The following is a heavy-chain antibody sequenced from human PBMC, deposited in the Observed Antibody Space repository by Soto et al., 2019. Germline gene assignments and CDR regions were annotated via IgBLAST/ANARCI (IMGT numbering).Heavy chain of an antibody. CDR2: ISGSGGST. Sequence: QPGGSLRLSCAASGFTFSSYAMSWVRQAPGKGLEWVSAISGSGGSTYYADSVKGRFTISRDNSKNTLYLQMNSLRAEDTAVYYCAKDLDRCPLVVVVGGGMAVWGQGTTVTVSS. CDR3: AKDLDRCPLVVVVGGGMAV. V-gene: IGHV3-23*01. J-gene: IGHJ6*02. CDR1: GFTFSSYA. D-gene: IGHD2-15*01.